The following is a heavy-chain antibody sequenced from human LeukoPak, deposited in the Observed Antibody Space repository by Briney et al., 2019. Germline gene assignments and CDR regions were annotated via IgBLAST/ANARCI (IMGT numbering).Heavy chain of an antibody. D-gene: IGHD3-22*01. V-gene: IGHV4-38-2*02. CDR2: IYHSGST. Sequence: SETLSLTCTVSGYSISSGYYWGWIRQPPGKGLEWIGSIYHSGSTYYNPSLKSRVTISVDTSKNQFSLKLSSVTAADTAVYYCARGRFYYDSSGYPPGRGGVYYYYYMDVWGKGTTVTVSS. J-gene: IGHJ6*03. CDR3: ARGRFYYDSSGYPPGRGGVYYYYYMDV. CDR1: GYSISSGYY.